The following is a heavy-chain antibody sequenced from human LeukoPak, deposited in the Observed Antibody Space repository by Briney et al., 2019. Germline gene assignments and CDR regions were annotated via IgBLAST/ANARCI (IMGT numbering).Heavy chain of an antibody. CDR2: TSGSAGST. V-gene: IGHV3-23*01. D-gene: IGHD2-15*01. CDR1: GFTFSSYA. J-gene: IGHJ4*02. Sequence: GGSLRLSCAASGFTFSSYAMSWVRQAPGKGLEWVSATSGSAGSTYSADSVKGRFTISRDNSKNTLYLQMNSLRAEDTAVYYCATVVVAASFDYWGQGTLVTVSS. CDR3: ATVVVAASFDY.